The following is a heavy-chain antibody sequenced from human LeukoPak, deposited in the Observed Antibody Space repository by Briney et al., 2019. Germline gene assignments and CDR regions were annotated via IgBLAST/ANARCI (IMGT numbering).Heavy chain of an antibody. Sequence: GGSLRLSCAASGFTLSTYNMNWVRQAPGKGLEWISYMSSSSNTIFYADSVKGRFTISRDSVNNSLYLQMNGLRAEDTAVYYCARDPPLVSGPVYYYYYMDVWGKGTTVTVSS. CDR2: MSSSSNTI. CDR1: GFTLSTYN. CDR3: ARDPPLVSGPVYYYYYMDV. D-gene: IGHD5/OR15-5a*01. J-gene: IGHJ6*03. V-gene: IGHV3-48*01.